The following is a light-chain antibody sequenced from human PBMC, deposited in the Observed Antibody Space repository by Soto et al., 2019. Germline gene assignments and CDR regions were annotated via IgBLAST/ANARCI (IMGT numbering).Light chain of an antibody. J-gene: IGLJ1*01. CDR3: SSYTSSSTLV. Sequence: QSALTQPASVSGSPGQSITISCTASSSDVGGYNYDSWYQQHPGKAPKLLIYDVTHRPSGVSNRFSGSKSANTASLTISGLQADDEADYYCSSYTSSSTLVFGTGTKLTVL. CDR2: DVT. V-gene: IGLV2-14*01. CDR1: SSDVGGYNY.